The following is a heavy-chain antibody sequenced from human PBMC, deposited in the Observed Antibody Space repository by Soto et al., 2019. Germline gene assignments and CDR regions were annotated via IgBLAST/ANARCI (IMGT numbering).Heavy chain of an antibody. V-gene: IGHV5-51*01. CDR1: GYSFTSYW. CDR3: ARTGPYTSSPGVYYYYYYHMDV. CDR2: IYPGDSDT. J-gene: IGHJ6*02. Sequence: GESLKIPCKGSGYSFTSYWIGWVRQMPGKGLEWMGIIYPGDSDTRYSPSFQGQVTISADKSISTAYLQWSSLKGSDTAMYYCARTGPYTSSPGVYYYYYYHMDVWGQGNTVTVSS. D-gene: IGHD6-6*01.